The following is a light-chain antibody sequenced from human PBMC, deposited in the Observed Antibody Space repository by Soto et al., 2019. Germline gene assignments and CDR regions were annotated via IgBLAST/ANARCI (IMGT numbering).Light chain of an antibody. Sequence: EIVMTQSPATLSVSPGQRVTLSCRASQSISSNLAWYQQKPDQPPRLLFYSASARATGTSARFSASGSGTEFSLTISSLQSEDVAIYYCQQYHDWPPLTFGGGTKIQIK. CDR1: QSISSN. CDR3: QQYHDWPPLT. J-gene: IGKJ4*01. CDR2: SAS. V-gene: IGKV3-15*01.